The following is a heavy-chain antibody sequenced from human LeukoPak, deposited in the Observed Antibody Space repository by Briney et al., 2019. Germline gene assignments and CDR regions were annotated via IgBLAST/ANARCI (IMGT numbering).Heavy chain of an antibody. V-gene: IGHV3-64*02. Sequence: GGSPRLSCAASGFTFSTYAIYWVRQAPGKGLEYVSALTGDGGTTYYADSVKGRFTVSRDNSKNTLYLQMGSLRAEDMAVYFCARSLGGYADYWGQGTLVTVSS. CDR3: ARSLGGYADY. CDR2: LTGDGGTT. D-gene: IGHD3-16*01. CDR1: GFTFSTYA. J-gene: IGHJ4*02.